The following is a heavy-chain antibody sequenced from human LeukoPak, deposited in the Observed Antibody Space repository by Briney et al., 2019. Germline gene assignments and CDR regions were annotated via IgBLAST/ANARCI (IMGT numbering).Heavy chain of an antibody. Sequence: GGSLRLSCAASGFIFSRNSMNWVRQAPGKGLEWVSSISTSSSYINYADSVKGRFTISRDNAKNSLYLQMNSLRAEDTAVYYCARQTGSGLFILPGGQGTLVTVSS. D-gene: IGHD3/OR15-3a*01. J-gene: IGHJ4*02. V-gene: IGHV3-21*01. CDR1: GFIFSRNS. CDR3: ARQTGSGLFILP. CDR2: ISTSSSYI.